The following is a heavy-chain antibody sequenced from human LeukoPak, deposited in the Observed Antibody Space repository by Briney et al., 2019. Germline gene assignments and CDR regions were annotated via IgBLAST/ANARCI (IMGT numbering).Heavy chain of an antibody. V-gene: IGHV3-23*01. Sequence: GGSLRLSCAASGFTFASYGMSWVRQAPGKGLEWVSLITTNGGSTSYADSVEGRFTISRDNPRNTLYMQMNSLRDEDTAVYYCAIMHGYYDGTGYWVQWGQGTLVTVPS. CDR1: GFTFASYG. CDR3: AIMHGYYDGTGYWVQ. D-gene: IGHD3-22*01. CDR2: ITTNGGST. J-gene: IGHJ1*01.